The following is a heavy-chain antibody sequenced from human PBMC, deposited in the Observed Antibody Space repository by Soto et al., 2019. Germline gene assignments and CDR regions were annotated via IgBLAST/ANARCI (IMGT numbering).Heavy chain of an antibody. CDR1: GYSFTSYW. Sequence: PVESLKISCKGSGYSFTSYWISWLRQMPGKGLEWMGMIDPSDSYTNYSPSFQGHVTISADKSISTAYLQWSSLKASDTAMYYCARGPRGYATFDYWGQGTLVTVSS. CDR3: ARGPRGYATFDY. J-gene: IGHJ4*02. CDR2: IDPSDSYT. V-gene: IGHV5-10-1*01. D-gene: IGHD5-12*01.